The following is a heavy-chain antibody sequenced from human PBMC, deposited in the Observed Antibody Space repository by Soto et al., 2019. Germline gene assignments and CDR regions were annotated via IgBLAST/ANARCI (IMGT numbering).Heavy chain of an antibody. CDR3: ASAPSVATNWFDP. Sequence: QVQLQESGPGLVKPAGTLSLTCAVSGGSISSSNWWSWVRQPPGKGLEWIGEIYHSGSTNYNPSLKSRVTISVNKSKHQFSLKLSSVTAADTAVYYCASAPSVATNWFDPWGQGTLVTVSS. V-gene: IGHV4-4*02. J-gene: IGHJ5*02. CDR2: IYHSGST. D-gene: IGHD2-15*01. CDR1: GGSISSSNW.